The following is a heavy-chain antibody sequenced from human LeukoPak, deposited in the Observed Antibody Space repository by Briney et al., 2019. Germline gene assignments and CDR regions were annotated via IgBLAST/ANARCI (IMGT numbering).Heavy chain of an antibody. CDR2: ISGSGGST. CDR3: ASSYYYDSSGSLRYYYYYYMDV. Sequence: QSGGSLRLSCAASGFTFSSYAMSWVRKAPGKGLEGVSAISGSGGSTYYADSVEGRFTISRDNSKQTLYLQRTGLRAEDTAVYYCASSYYYDSSGSLRYYYYYYMDVWGKGTTVTVSS. D-gene: IGHD3-22*01. V-gene: IGHV3-23*01. J-gene: IGHJ6*03. CDR1: GFTFSSYA.